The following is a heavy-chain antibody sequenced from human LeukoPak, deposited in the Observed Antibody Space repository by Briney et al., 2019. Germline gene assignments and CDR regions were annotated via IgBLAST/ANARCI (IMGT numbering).Heavy chain of an antibody. Sequence: GGSLRLSCATSGFTFTRHWMSWVRQAPGKGREWVANIKQDGSERYYVDSVKGRFTISRDNAKNSLYLQMNSLRAEDTAVYYCARQRDPGDYLHFDYWGRGTLVTVSS. J-gene: IGHJ4*02. CDR3: ARQRDPGDYLHFDY. CDR1: GFTFTRHW. D-gene: IGHD4-17*01. V-gene: IGHV3-7*01. CDR2: IKQDGSER.